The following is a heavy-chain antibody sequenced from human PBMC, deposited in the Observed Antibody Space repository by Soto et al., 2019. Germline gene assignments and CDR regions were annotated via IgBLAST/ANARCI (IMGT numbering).Heavy chain of an antibody. D-gene: IGHD5-12*01. CDR2: ISAYNGNT. J-gene: IGHJ4*02. V-gene: IGHV1-18*01. Sequence: EASVKVSCKASGYTFTSYGISWVRQAPGQGLEWMGWISAYNGNTNYAQKLQGRVTMTTDTSTSTAYMELRSLRSDDTAVYYCAREGLVEMATINDYWGQGTLVTAPQ. CDR1: GYTFTSYG. CDR3: AREGLVEMATINDY.